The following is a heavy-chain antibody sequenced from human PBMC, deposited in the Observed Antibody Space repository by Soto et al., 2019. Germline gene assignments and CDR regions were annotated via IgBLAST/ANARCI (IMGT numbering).Heavy chain of an antibody. CDR2: ISGSVGST. CDR3: AKDAGEDYSSSSGALDI. Sequence: EVQLLESGGGLVQPGGSLRLSCATSGFTFSSYAMIWVRQAPGKGLEWVSTISGSVGSTYYSDSVNGRFTISRDNSKNTLYLQSNSLRAEDTAVYYCAKDAGEDYSSSSGALDIWGQGTMVIVSS. D-gene: IGHD6-6*01. CDR1: GFTFSSYA. V-gene: IGHV3-23*01. J-gene: IGHJ3*02.